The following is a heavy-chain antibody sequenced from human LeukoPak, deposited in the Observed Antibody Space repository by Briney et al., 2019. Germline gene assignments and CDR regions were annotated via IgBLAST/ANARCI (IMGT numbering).Heavy chain of an antibody. CDR3: ARGSPPDY. CDR2: TSYDGSNK. Sequence: GGSLRLSCAASGFTYSTYSMNWVRQAPGKGLEWVAVTSYDGSNKYYADSVKGRFTISRDNSKNTLYLQMNSLRIEDTAVYYCARGSPPDYWGQGTLVTVSS. V-gene: IGHV3-30*03. J-gene: IGHJ4*02. CDR1: GFTYSTYS.